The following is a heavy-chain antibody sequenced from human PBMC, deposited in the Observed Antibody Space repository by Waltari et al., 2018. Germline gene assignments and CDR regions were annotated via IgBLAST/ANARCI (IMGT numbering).Heavy chain of an antibody. CDR2: STSDGSRT. CDR3: ASHRPGGYGMDV. CDR1: GFTFSTYW. J-gene: IGHJ6*02. Sequence: VQLVESGGGLVQPVGSLRLSCEASGFTFSTYWLCWVRQVPGKVRVWVSTSTSDGSRTRYADSVKGRFTISRDNAKNTLYLQTNSLRAEDTAVYYCASHRPGGYGMDVWGHGTTVTVSS. V-gene: IGHV3-74*01. D-gene: IGHD2-15*01.